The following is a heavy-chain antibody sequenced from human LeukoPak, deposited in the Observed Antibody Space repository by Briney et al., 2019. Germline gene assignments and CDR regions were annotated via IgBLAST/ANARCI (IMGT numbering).Heavy chain of an antibody. J-gene: IGHJ3*02. D-gene: IGHD2-15*01. CDR2: ISVYNGHT. V-gene: IGHV1-18*01. CDR3: ARDVAHAFDI. CDR1: GGTFSSYA. Sequence: VASVKVSCKASGGTFSSYAISWVRQAPGQGLEWMGWISVYNGHTNYAQNLQGRVTMTTDTSTSTAYMELRNVRSDDTAVYYCARDVAHAFDIWGQGTMVTVSS.